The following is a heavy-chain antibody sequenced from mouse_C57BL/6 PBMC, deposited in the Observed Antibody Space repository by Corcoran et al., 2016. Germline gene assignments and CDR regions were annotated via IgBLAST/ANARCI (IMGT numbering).Heavy chain of an antibody. CDR3: ARALYYDV. J-gene: IGHJ1*03. CDR1: GYTFTTYG. D-gene: IGHD2-1*01. V-gene: IGHV9-3*01. CDR2: INTYSGVP. Sequence: QIQLVQSGPELKKPGETVKISCKASGYTFTTYGMSWVKQAPGKGLKWMGWINTYSGVPTYADDFKGRFAFSLETSASTAYLQINNLKNEDTATYFCARALYYDVWGTGTTVTVSS.